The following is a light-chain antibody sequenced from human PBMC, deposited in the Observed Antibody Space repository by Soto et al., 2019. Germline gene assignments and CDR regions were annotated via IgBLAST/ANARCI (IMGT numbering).Light chain of an antibody. J-gene: IGKJ1*01. CDR3: QQYDDWPRT. CDR1: RSVVTY. CDR2: GAS. Sequence: IVMTQSPATLSVSLGERATLSCRASRSVVTYVSWYQQKPGQAPSRLIYGASTRAAGISPRFSGSGSGTEFTLTISSLQSEDFAVYYCQQYDDWPRTFGQGTKVGIK. V-gene: IGKV3-15*01.